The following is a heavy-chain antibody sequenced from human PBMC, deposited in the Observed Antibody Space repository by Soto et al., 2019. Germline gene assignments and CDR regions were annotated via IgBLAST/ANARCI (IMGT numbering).Heavy chain of an antibody. V-gene: IGHV4-59*01. D-gene: IGHD2-15*01. J-gene: IGHJ1*01. CDR1: GGSISSYY. CDR2: IYYSGST. CDR3: ARVNCSGGSCYWSFSDEYFQH. Sequence: SETLSLTCTVSGGSISSYYWSWIRQPPGKGLEWIGYIYYSGSTNYNPSLKSRVTISVDTSKNQFSLKLSSVTAADTAVYYCARVNCSGGSCYWSFSDEYFQHWGQGTLVTVSS.